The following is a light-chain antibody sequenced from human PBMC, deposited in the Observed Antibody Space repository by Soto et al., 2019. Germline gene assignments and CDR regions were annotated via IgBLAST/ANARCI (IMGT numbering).Light chain of an antibody. CDR2: GAS. Sequence: DIVMTQSPATLSVSPGESATLSCMASQSVSSNLAWHQQKPGQAPRLLIFGASTRATGIPARFSGSGSGTDFTLTISSLQSEDFGVYFCQQYDNWPLTFGGGTMVDIK. CDR3: QQYDNWPLT. CDR1: QSVSSN. V-gene: IGKV3D-15*01. J-gene: IGKJ4*01.